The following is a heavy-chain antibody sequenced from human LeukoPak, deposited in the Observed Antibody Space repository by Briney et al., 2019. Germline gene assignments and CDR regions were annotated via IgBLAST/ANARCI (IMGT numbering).Heavy chain of an antibody. V-gene: IGHV4-34*01. J-gene: IGHJ4*02. Sequence: SETLSPTCAVYGGSFSGYYWSWIRQPPGKGLEWIGEINHSGSTNYNPSLKSRVTISVDTSKNQFSLKLSSVTAADTAVYYCARDRYYGSGSYYNPRRGYFDYWGQGTLVTVSS. D-gene: IGHD3-10*01. CDR3: ARDRYYGSGSYYNPRRGYFDY. CDR2: INHSGST. CDR1: GGSFSGYY.